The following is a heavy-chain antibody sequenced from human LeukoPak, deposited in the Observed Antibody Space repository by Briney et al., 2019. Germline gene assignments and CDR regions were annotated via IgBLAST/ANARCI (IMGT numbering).Heavy chain of an antibody. CDR2: ISGSGGST. Sequence: GGSLRPSCAASGFTFSSYAMSWVRQAPGKGLEWVSAISGSGGSTYYADSVKGRFTISRDNSKNTLYLQMNSLRAEDTAVYYCANKVNTVTTADYWGQGTLVTVSS. V-gene: IGHV3-23*01. J-gene: IGHJ4*02. CDR1: GFTFSSYA. CDR3: ANKVNTVTTADY. D-gene: IGHD4-17*01.